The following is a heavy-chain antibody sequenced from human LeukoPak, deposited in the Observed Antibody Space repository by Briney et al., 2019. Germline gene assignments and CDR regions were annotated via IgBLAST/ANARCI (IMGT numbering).Heavy chain of an antibody. CDR2: ISYDGSNK. Sequence: PGRSLRLSCAASGFTFSSYAMHWVRQAPGKGLEWVAVISYDGSNKYYADSVKGRFTISRDNSKNTLYLQMNSLRAEDTAVYYCARDLGVYIAGYMDVWGKGTTVTVSS. J-gene: IGHJ6*03. D-gene: IGHD1-26*01. V-gene: IGHV3-30*04. CDR1: GFTFSSYA. CDR3: ARDLGVYIAGYMDV.